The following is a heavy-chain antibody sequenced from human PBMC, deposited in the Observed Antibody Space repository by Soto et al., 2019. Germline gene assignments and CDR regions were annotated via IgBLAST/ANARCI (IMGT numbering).Heavy chain of an antibody. Sequence: QVQLVESGGGVVQPGRSLRLSCAASGFTFSNYAMHWVRQAPGKGLEWVAVMSYDGNNKYYTDSVKGRFTISRDNSKKTLYLQMNSLRPEDTAVYYCARERECDSTNWYLGYWGQGTLVTVSS. J-gene: IGHJ4*02. D-gene: IGHD6-13*01. CDR2: MSYDGNNK. CDR3: ARERECDSTNWYLGY. CDR1: GFTFSNYA. V-gene: IGHV3-30*04.